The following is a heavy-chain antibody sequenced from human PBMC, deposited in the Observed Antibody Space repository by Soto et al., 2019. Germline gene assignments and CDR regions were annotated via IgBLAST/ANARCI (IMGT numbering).Heavy chain of an antibody. D-gene: IGHD4-17*01. Sequence: VRLVESGGGLVKPGGSLRLSCEACGFSFSSYRMNWVRQAPGKGLEWVSSISSSSRHNYTAASVKGRFTISRDNARNSVSLQMNRLRAEDTGVYYCARESRHDYGDYYSFDYWGQGTLVTVSS. V-gene: IGHV3-21*01. CDR3: ARESRHDYGDYYSFDY. CDR2: ISSSSRHN. J-gene: IGHJ4*02. CDR1: GFSFSSYR.